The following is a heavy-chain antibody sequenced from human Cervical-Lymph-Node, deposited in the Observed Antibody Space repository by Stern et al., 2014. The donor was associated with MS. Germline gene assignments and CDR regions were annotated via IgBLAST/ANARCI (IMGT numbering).Heavy chain of an antibody. V-gene: IGHV1-2*02. CDR3: ARDFRWTGDY. D-gene: IGHD3/OR15-3a*01. CDR2: INPYSGAT. CDR1: GYTFIDYY. J-gene: IGHJ4*02. Sequence: VQLVESGAEVRKPGASVKVSCKASGYTFIDYYMHWVRQAPGQGLEWMGWINPYSGATNYAQKFQGRVTMTWDTSITTAYMELSRLRSDDMAVYYCARDFRWTGDYWGQGTLVTVSS.